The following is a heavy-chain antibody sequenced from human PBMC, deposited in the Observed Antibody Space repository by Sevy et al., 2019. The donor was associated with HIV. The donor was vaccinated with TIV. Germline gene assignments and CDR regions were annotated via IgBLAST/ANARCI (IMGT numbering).Heavy chain of an antibody. CDR2: IKSKADGGTV. D-gene: IGHD2-8*02. J-gene: IGHJ6*02. V-gene: IGHV3-15*01. CDR1: GFTFTYAW. CDR3: STDPIILLLVTDGMDV. Sequence: GGSLRLSCAASGFTFTYAWMAWVRQSPGKGLEWVGRIKSKADGGTVEYAAPVKGRFTISRDDSKNRLYLEMNSPKTEDTAVYYCSTDPIILLLVTDGMDVWGQGTTVTVSS.